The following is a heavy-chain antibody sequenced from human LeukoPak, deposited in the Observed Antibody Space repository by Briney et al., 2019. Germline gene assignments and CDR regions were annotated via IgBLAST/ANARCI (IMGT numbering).Heavy chain of an antibody. CDR1: GFTFSSYS. CDR3: ARVSYGDYGYYFDY. CDR2: ISSSSSYI. J-gene: IGHJ4*02. V-gene: IGHV3-21*01. D-gene: IGHD4-17*01. Sequence: GGSLRLSCAASGFTFSSYSMNWVRQAPGKGLEWVSSISSSSSYIYYADSVKGRFTISRDNAKNSLYLQMNSLRAEDTAVNYCARVSYGDYGYYFDYWGQGTLVTVSS.